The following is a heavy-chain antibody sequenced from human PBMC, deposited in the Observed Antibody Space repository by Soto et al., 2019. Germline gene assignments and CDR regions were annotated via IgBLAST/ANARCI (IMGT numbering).Heavy chain of an antibody. CDR3: AKDPNGDYVGAFDS. CDR2: IGGSGIIT. J-gene: IGHJ4*02. V-gene: IGHV3-23*01. CDR1: GFSFSSFA. Sequence: PGGSLRLSCRACGFSFSSFAMAWVRQAPGKGLEWVSSIGGSGIITYYTDSVKGRFTISRDNSGNTLFLHMNSLRADDTAVYYCAKDPNGDYVGAFDSWGQGTLVTVPQ. D-gene: IGHD4-17*01.